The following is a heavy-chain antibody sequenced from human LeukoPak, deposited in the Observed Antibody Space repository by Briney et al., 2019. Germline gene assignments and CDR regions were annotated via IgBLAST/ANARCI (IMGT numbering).Heavy chain of an antibody. CDR1: GGSFSGYY. CDR2: INHSGST. D-gene: IGHD3-9*01. Sequence: SETLSLTCAVYGGSFSGYYWSWIRQPPGKGLEWIGEINHSGSTSYNPSLKSRVTISVDTSKNQFSLKLSSVTAADTAVYYCARVLRYFDWPTDYWGQGTLVTVSS. V-gene: IGHV4-34*01. J-gene: IGHJ4*02. CDR3: ARVLRYFDWPTDY.